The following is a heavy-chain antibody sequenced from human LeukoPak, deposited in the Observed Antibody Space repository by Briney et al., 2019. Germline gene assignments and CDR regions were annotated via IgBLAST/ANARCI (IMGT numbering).Heavy chain of an antibody. J-gene: IGHJ6*03. Sequence: SVKVSCKASGGTFSSYAISWVRQAPGQGLEWMGGIIPNLGTANYARKFQGRVKITADESASTAYMELSSLRSEDTAVYYCATDLYSSGWYDPENYYYYYMDVWGKGTTVTVSS. D-gene: IGHD6-19*01. V-gene: IGHV1-69*01. CDR2: IIPNLGTA. CDR3: ATDLYSSGWYDPENYYYYYMDV. CDR1: GGTFSSYA.